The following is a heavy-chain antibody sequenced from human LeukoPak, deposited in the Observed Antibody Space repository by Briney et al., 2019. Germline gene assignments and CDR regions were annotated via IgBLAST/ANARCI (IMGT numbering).Heavy chain of an antibody. J-gene: IGHJ4*02. CDR2: IYYSGST. CDR3: ARGPGPDIVVVPAAIFDY. V-gene: IGHV4-30-4*08. CDR1: GGSISSGDYY. Sequence: NPSETLSLTCTVSGGSISSGDYYWSWIRQPPGKGLEWIGYIYYSGSTYYNPSLKSRVTISVDTSKNQFSLKLSSVTAADTAVYYCARGPGPDIVVVPAAIFDYWGQGTLVTVSS. D-gene: IGHD2-2*02.